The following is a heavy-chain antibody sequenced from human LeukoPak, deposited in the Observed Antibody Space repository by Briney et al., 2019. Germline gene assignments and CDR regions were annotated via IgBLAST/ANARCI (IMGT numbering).Heavy chain of an antibody. J-gene: IGHJ4*02. D-gene: IGHD3-22*01. CDR3: AREAFYYYDSSGFDY. CDR2: FYTSGST. CDR1: GGSISSYY. V-gene: IGHV4-4*09. Sequence: SETLSLTCTVSGGSISSYYWSWLRQPPGKGLEWIGYFYTSGSTNYNPSLKSRATISVDTSKNQFSLKLSSVTAADTAVYYCAREAFYYYDSSGFDYWGQGTLVTVSS.